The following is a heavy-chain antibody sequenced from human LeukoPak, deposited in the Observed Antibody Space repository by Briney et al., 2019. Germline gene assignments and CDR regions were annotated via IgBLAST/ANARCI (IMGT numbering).Heavy chain of an antibody. V-gene: IGHV3-21*01. CDR1: GFTFSSYS. CDR3: ARGRDNGILTPFDY. CDR2: ISSSSSYM. J-gene: IGHJ4*02. D-gene: IGHD3-9*01. Sequence: GGSLRLSCAASGFTFSSYSMNWVRQAPGKGLGWVSSISSSSSYMYYADSVKVRFTISRDNAKNSLYLQMISLRAEDTALYYCARGRDNGILTPFDYWGQGTLVTVSS.